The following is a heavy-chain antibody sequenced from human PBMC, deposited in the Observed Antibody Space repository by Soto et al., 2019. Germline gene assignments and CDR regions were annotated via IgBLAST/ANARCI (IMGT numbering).Heavy chain of an antibody. D-gene: IGHD2-2*01. V-gene: IGHV3-9*01. J-gene: IGHJ4*02. CDR2: ISWNSGSI. CDR3: AKENCSSTSCYRDY. CDR1: GFTFDDYA. Sequence: EVQLVESGGGLVQPGRSLRLSCAASGFTFDDYAMHWVRQAPGKGLEWVSGISWNSGSIGYADSVKGRFTISRDNAKNSLYLQMNSLRAEDTALYYCAKENCSSTSCYRDYWGQGTLVTDSS.